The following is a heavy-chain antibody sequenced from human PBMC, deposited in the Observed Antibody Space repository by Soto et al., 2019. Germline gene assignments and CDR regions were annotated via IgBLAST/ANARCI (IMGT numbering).Heavy chain of an antibody. CDR1: GDSISSHY. J-gene: IGHJ4*02. D-gene: IGHD4-17*01. CDR2: IYYSGST. V-gene: IGHV4-59*11. CDR3: ARETKPPVHYGDSYPPYYFDY. Sequence: SETLSLTCSASGDSISSHYWSWIRQPPGKGLEWIGSIYYSGSTNYNPYLKSRVTFSVDTSKNQFSLKLSYMTAADTAVFYCARETKPPVHYGDSYPPYYFDYWGQGALVTVSS.